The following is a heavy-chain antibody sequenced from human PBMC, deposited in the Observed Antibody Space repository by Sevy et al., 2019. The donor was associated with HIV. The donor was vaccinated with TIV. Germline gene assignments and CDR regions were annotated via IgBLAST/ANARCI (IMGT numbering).Heavy chain of an antibody. Sequence: SETLSLTCTVSGVSISTYYWSWIRQPAGKGLVWIGRIYTSGSTNYNPSLKSRVTMSVDTSKNQFSLKLSSVTAADTAVYYCARGDFWSGYYYYAMDVWGQRTTVTVSS. CDR2: IYTSGST. D-gene: IGHD3-3*01. V-gene: IGHV4-4*07. J-gene: IGHJ6*02. CDR1: GVSISTYY. CDR3: ARGDFWSGYYYYAMDV.